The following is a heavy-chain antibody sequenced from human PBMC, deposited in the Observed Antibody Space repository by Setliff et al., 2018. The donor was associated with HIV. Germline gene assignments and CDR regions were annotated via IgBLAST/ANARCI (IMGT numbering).Heavy chain of an antibody. CDR2: IWYDGSNK. D-gene: IGHD4-17*01. V-gene: IGHV3-33*01. Sequence: GSLRLSCAASGFTFSSYGMHWVRQAPGKGLEWVAVIWYDGSNKYYADSVKGRFTISRDNSKNTLYLQMNSLRAEDTAVYYCARDMDGDYDWYYMDVWGKGTTVTVSS. CDR1: GFTFSSYG. CDR3: ARDMDGDYDWYYMDV. J-gene: IGHJ6*03.